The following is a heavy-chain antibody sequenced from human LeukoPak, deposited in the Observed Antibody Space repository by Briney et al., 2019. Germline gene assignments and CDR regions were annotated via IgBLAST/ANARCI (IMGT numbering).Heavy chain of an antibody. CDR2: IKTKTDGGTK. V-gene: IGHV3-15*01. CDR1: GFTFSHAW. D-gene: IGHD3-10*01. Sequence: GGSLRLSCAASGFTFSHAWMSWVRQAPGKGLEWVGRIKTKTDGGTKEYAAPVKGRFTISRDDSENTLYLQMNSLKTEDTAVYYCGGVKHYFDYWGQGTLVTVSS. CDR3: GGVKHYFDY. J-gene: IGHJ4*02.